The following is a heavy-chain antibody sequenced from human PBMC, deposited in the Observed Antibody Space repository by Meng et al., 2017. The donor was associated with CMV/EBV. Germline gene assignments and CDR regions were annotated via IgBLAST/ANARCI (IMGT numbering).Heavy chain of an antibody. CDR2: IYTSGST. D-gene: IGHD2-2*01. Sequence: VQLQESGPGLVKPSEPLSLTCTVSGGSISSYYWSWIRQPAGKGLEWIGRIYTSGSTNYNPSLKSRVTMSVDTSKNQFSLKLSSVTAADTAVYYCARDLMNCSSTSCANWFDPWGQGTLVTVSS. CDR3: ARDLMNCSSTSCANWFDP. V-gene: IGHV4-4*07. CDR1: GGSISSYY. J-gene: IGHJ5*02.